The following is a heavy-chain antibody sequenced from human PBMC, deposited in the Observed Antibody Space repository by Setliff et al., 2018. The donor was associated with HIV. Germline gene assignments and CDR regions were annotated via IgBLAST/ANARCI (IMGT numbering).Heavy chain of an antibody. D-gene: IGHD3-16*01. J-gene: IGHJ4*02. V-gene: IGHV4-39*01. CDR2: IFYTGFT. CDR1: GDSFSTSSYF. CDR3: ARHVIGVVMLYSWDAFDY. Sequence: SETLSLTCSVSGDSFSTSSYFWGWVRQSPGGGLEWIGNIFYTGFTHYDPSLKSRVIMSVDRSRSQLSLKVNSVTAADTATYYCARHVIGVVMLYSWDAFDYWGRGTLVTVSS.